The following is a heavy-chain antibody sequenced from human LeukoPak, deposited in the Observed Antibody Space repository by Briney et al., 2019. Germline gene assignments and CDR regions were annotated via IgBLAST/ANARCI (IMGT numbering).Heavy chain of an antibody. CDR1: GFTFSSYW. J-gene: IGHJ3*02. Sequence: GRSLRLSCAASGFTFSSYWMSWVRQAPGKGLEWVANIKQDGSEKYYVDSVKGRFTISRDYAKNSLYLQMNSLRAEDTAVYYCARVAGRSYIADDAFDIWGQGTMVTVSS. V-gene: IGHV3-7*01. CDR3: ARVAGRSYIADDAFDI. CDR2: IKQDGSEK. D-gene: IGHD1-26*01.